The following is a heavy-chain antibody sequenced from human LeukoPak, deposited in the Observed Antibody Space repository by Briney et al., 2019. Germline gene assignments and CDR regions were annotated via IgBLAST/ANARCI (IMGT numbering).Heavy chain of an antibody. CDR2: INHSGST. V-gene: IGHV4-34*01. J-gene: IGHJ6*03. CDR3: ARVGSSYGYYYYYMDV. Sequence: SETLSLTCAVYGGSFSGYYWSWIRQPPGKGLEWSGEINHSGSTNYNPSLKSRVTISVDTSKNQFSLKLSSVTAADTAVYYCARVGSSYGYYYYYMDVWGKGTTVTVSS. D-gene: IGHD1-26*01. CDR1: GGSFSGYY.